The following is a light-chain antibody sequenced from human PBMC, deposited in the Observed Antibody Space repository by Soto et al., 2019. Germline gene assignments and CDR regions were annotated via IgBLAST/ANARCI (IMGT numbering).Light chain of an antibody. Sequence: SARTQPASMSGSPGQSITVSCTGTKTHVGGYNYVSWYQHRPGKAPRLMIYEVRNRLSGVSNRFSGSKSGNAASLTISGLQSEDEADYYCTSYTPTGALVFGSWTKV. J-gene: IGLJ6*01. CDR2: EVR. CDR3: TSYTPTGALV. CDR1: KTHVGGYNY. V-gene: IGLV2-14*01.